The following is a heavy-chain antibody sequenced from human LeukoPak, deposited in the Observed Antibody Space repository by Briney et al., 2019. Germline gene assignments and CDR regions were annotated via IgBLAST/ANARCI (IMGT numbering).Heavy chain of an antibody. J-gene: IGHJ4*02. CDR3: ASTSGYEYYFDY. D-gene: IGHD5-12*01. CDR2: ISAYNGNT. CDR1: GYTFTSYG. Sequence: GASVKVSCKASGYTFTSYGISWVRQAPGQGLEWMGWISAYNGNTNYAQKLQGRVTITRDTSASTAYMELSSLRSEDTAVYYCASTSGYEYYFDYWGQGTLVTVSS. V-gene: IGHV1-18*01.